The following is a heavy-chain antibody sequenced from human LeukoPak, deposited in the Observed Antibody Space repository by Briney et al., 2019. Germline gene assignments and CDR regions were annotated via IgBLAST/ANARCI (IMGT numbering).Heavy chain of an antibody. D-gene: IGHD7-27*01. J-gene: IGHJ4*02. V-gene: IGHV4-59*08. CDR2: IYYSGST. CDR1: GGSISSYY. Sequence: SETLSLTCTVSGGSISSYYWSWIRQPPGKGLEWIGYIYYSGSTNYNPSLKSRVTISVATSKNQFSLKLSSVTAADTAVYYCARHDDWGSYYFDYWGQGTLVTVSS. CDR3: ARHDDWGSYYFDY.